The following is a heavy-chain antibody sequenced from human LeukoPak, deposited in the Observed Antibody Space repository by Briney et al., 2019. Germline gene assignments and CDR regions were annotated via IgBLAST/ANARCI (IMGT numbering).Heavy chain of an antibody. CDR1: GFTFSTYA. CDR3: AKYKIIPVAVDY. V-gene: IGHV3-23*01. CDR2: ISNSGVST. Sequence: GGSLRLSCAASGFTFSTYAMRWVRQAPGGGLEWVSVISNSGVSTYYADSVKGRFTISRDNPKNTLYLQMNSLRAEDTAVYYCAKYKIIPVAVDYWGQGTLVTVSS. J-gene: IGHJ4*02. D-gene: IGHD2-15*01.